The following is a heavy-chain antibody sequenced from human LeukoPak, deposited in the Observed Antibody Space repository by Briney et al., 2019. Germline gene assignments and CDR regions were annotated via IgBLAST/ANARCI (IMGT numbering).Heavy chain of an antibody. Sequence: GGSLRLSCAASGFTFSSYAMSWVRQAPGQGLEWVSAISDTGGSTYYADSVKGRFTISRDNSKNTLHLQMNSLRAEDTAVYYCARDISGYLGRSDYWGQGTLVTVSS. CDR1: GFTFSSYA. D-gene: IGHD5-12*01. J-gene: IGHJ4*02. CDR3: ARDISGYLGRSDY. CDR2: ISDTGGST. V-gene: IGHV3-23*01.